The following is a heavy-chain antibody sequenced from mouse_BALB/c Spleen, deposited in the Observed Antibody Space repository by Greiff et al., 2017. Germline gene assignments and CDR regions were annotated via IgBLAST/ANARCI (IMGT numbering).Heavy chain of an antibody. J-gene: IGHJ3*01. V-gene: IGHV14-3*02. CDR3: ARGPSWFAY. Sequence: VQLQQSGAELAKPGASVKMSCKASGFNIKDTYMHWVKQRPEQGLEWIGRIDPANGNTKYDPKFQGKATITADTSSNTAYLQLSSLTSEDTAVYYCARGPSWFAYWGQGTLVTVSA. CDR2: IDPANGNT. CDR1: GFNIKDTY.